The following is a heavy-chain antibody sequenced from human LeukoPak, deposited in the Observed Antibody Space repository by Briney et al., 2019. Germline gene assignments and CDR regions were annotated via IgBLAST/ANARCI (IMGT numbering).Heavy chain of an antibody. J-gene: IGHJ3*02. Sequence: ASVNVSCKASGYEFSSYGISWVRQAPGQGLEWMGWISAYNGKTKYAEKFQGRLTMTTETSTTTAYMELRSLTSADTAVYYCAKDSPRDDYVRGSYRYSRRGLDIWGRGTLVTASS. D-gene: IGHD3-16*02. CDR1: GYEFSSYG. CDR2: ISAYNGKT. V-gene: IGHV1-18*01. CDR3: AKDSPRDDYVRGSYRYSRRGLDI.